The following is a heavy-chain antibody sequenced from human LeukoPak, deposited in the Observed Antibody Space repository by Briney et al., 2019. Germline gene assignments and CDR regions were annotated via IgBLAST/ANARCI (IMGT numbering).Heavy chain of an antibody. Sequence: PGGSLRLSCAASGFTFSSYAMSWVRQAPGKGLEWVSAISGSGGGTYYADSVKGRFTISRDNSKKILNLQMNSLRVEDTALYYCAKERDSSGYFDYWGQGTLVTASS. V-gene: IGHV3-23*01. J-gene: IGHJ4*02. D-gene: IGHD3-22*01. CDR2: ISGSGGGT. CDR3: AKERDSSGYFDY. CDR1: GFTFSSYA.